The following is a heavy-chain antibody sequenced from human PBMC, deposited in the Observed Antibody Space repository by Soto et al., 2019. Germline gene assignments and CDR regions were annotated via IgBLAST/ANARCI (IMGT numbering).Heavy chain of an antibody. CDR3: AKDRFNYYDSSAPAPYYYGMDV. D-gene: IGHD3-22*01. CDR2: ISGSGGST. CDR1: GFTFSSYA. V-gene: IGHV3-23*01. Sequence: PGGSLRLSCAASGFTFSSYAMSWVRQAPGKGLEWVSAISGSGGSTYYADSVKGRFTISRDNSKNTLYLQMNSLRAEDTAVYYCAKDRFNYYDSSAPAPYYYGMDVWGQGTTVTVSS. J-gene: IGHJ6*02.